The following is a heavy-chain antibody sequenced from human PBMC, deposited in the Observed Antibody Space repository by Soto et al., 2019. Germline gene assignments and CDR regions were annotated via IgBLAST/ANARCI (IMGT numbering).Heavy chain of an antibody. CDR1: GFTFRSHA. CDR2: ISGSGGST. V-gene: IGHV3-23*01. D-gene: IGHD6-13*01. CDR3: AMFSISWYAAFDI. J-gene: IGHJ3*02. Sequence: EVQLLESGGGLVQPGGSLRLSCAASGFTFRSHAMSWVRQAPGKGLEWVSAISGSGGSTYYADSVKGRFTISRDNSKNTLYLQMNSLRAEDTAVYYCAMFSISWYAAFDIWGQGTMVTVSS.